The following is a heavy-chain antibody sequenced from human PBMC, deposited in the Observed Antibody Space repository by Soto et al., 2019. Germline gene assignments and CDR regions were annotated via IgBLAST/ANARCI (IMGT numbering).Heavy chain of an antibody. D-gene: IGHD1-1*01. V-gene: IGHV3-33*01. CDR1: GFTFSHYG. CDR3: VSDDTQLESRPSYGKDV. CDR2: IWHHGGNK. J-gene: IGHJ6*02. Sequence: QMQLEESGGGVVQPGRSLRLSCVASGFTFSHYGMHWVRQAPGKGLEWVAVIWHHGGNKYYADSVKGRVTISRANAMKTMDLQMDSMIGEDTGVYYCVSDDTQLESRPSYGKDVLGRGTTVIVSS.